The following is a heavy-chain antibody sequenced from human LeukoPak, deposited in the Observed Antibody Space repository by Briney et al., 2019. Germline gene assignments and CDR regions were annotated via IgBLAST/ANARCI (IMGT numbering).Heavy chain of an antibody. Sequence: GGSLRLSCAASGFTFNSYGMHWVRQAPGKGLEWVAVISYDGSNKYYADSVKGRFTISRDNSKNTLYLQMNSLRAEDTAVYYCAKRAGYFCSGGSCYWDYFDYWGQGTLVTVSS. CDR2: ISYDGSNK. CDR1: GFTFNSYG. J-gene: IGHJ4*02. V-gene: IGHV3-30*18. CDR3: AKRAGYFCSGGSCYWDYFDY. D-gene: IGHD2-15*01.